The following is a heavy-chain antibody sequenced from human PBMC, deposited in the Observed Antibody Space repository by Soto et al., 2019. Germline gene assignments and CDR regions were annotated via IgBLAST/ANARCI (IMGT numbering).Heavy chain of an antibody. V-gene: IGHV3-30*18. CDR1: GFTFSSYG. CDR3: AKGQVVPAARDFSWFDP. J-gene: IGHJ5*02. CDR2: ISYDGSNK. D-gene: IGHD2-2*01. Sequence: GGSLRLSCAASGFTFSSYGMHWVRQAPGKGLEWVAVISYDGSNKYYADSVKGRFTISRDNSKNTLYLQMNSLRAEDTAVYYCAKGQVVPAARDFSWFDPWGQGTLVTVSS.